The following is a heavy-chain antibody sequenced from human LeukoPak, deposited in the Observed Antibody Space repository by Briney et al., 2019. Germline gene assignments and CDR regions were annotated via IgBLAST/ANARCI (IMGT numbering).Heavy chain of an antibody. CDR3: ASGEWELLYFDY. Sequence: SVKVSCKASGGTFSSYATSWVRQAPGQGLEWMGGIIPIFGTANYAQKFQGRVTITADESTSTAYMELSSLRSEDTAVYYCASGEWELLYFDYWGQGTLVTVSS. V-gene: IGHV1-69*13. CDR1: GGTFSSYA. CDR2: IIPIFGTA. D-gene: IGHD1-26*01. J-gene: IGHJ4*02.